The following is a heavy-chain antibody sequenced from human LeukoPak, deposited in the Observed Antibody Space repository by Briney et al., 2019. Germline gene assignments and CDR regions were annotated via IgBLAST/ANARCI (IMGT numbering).Heavy chain of an antibody. CDR1: GYTFTDYG. CDR2: ISARTGDT. V-gene: IGHV1-2*02. Sequence: ASVKVSCKASGYTFTDYGLSWVRQAPGQGLEWMGWISARTGDTNYAQKFQGRVTMTRDTSISTAHMEVSRLRSDDTAVYYCARANFLYCSSTTCLFGYWGQGTLVTVSS. J-gene: IGHJ4*02. D-gene: IGHD2-2*01. CDR3: ARANFLYCSSTTCLFGY.